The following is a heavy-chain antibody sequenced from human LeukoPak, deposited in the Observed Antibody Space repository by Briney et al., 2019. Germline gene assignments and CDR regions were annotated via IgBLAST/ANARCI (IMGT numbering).Heavy chain of an antibody. V-gene: IGHV3-23*01. D-gene: IGHD7-27*01. CDR2: VNGRGATT. J-gene: IGHJ6*03. CDR1: GFTFSNYA. Sequence: GGSLRLSCAASGFTFSNYAMNWVRQAPGKGPEWVASVNGRGATTYYADSVRGRFTISRDNSKNTVYLQMISLGADDTAVYFCAKAPATGEGYYFYYMDVWGKGTTVTVSS. CDR3: AKAPATGEGYYFYYMDV.